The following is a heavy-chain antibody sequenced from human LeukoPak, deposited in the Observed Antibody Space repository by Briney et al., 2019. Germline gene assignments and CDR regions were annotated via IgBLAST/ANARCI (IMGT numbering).Heavy chain of an antibody. D-gene: IGHD3-22*01. J-gene: IGHJ4*02. CDR2: ISSSSSYI. Sequence: GGSLRLSCAASGFTFSSYSMNWVRQAPGKGLEWVSSISSSSSYIYYADSVKGRFTISRDNAKNSLYLQMNSLRAEDTAVYYRARDLNYYDSSGYWYFDYWGQGTLVTVSS. V-gene: IGHV3-21*01. CDR3: ARDLNYYDSSGYWYFDY. CDR1: GFTFSSYS.